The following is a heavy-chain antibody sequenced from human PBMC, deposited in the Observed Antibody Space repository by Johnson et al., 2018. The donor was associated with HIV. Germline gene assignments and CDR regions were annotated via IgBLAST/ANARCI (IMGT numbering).Heavy chain of an antibody. Sequence: QVQLVESGGGVVQPGGSLRLSCAASGFTFSDYYMSWIRQAPGKGLEWVSYISSSGSTIYYAAPVKGRFTISRDNAKNSLYLQMNSLRAEDTAVYYCARGLGVIVIADAFDIWGQGTMVTVSS. CDR2: ISSSGSTI. CDR3: ARGLGVIVIADAFDI. CDR1: GFTFSDYY. V-gene: IGHV3-11*04. D-gene: IGHD3-16*02. J-gene: IGHJ3*02.